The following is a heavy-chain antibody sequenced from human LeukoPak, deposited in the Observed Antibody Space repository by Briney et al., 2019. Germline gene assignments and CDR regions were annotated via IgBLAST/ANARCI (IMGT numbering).Heavy chain of an antibody. D-gene: IGHD3/OR15-3a*01. J-gene: IGHJ4*02. CDR2: ITATSLHI. V-gene: IGHV3-21*01. CDR3: ARGRGWTYDS. CDR1: GVTFSGYS. Sequence: GGSLRLSCAASGVTFSGYSMNWVRQAPGKGLEWVSAITATSLHIYYADSVKGRFTISSDNARNSLYLQMNTLRAEDTAVYYCARGRGWTYDSWGRGTLVTVSS.